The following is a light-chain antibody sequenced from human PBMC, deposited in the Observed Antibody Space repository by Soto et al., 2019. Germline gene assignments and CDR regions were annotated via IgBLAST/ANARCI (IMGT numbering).Light chain of an antibody. V-gene: IGLV2-14*01. Sequence: QSALTQPASVSWSPGQSSTISCTGAISDVGGYNYVSWYQHHPGKAPKLIIYDVTHRPSGVSVRFSASQSGNTDSLTISGLQAYDEADYYCSSYTSSVRLVVLGGGTKLTVL. CDR1: ISDVGGYNY. CDR2: DVT. J-gene: IGLJ3*02. CDR3: SSYTSSVRLVV.